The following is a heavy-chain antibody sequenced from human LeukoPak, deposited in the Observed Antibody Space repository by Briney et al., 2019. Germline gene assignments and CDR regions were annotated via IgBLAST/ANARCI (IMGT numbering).Heavy chain of an antibody. J-gene: IGHJ4*02. CDR2: INPKSGGT. D-gene: IGHD1-26*01. CDR1: GYTFTGYY. CDR3: ARATEAGREFDY. Sequence: ASVKVSCKASGYTFTGYYMHWVRQAPGQGLEWMGWINPKSGGTKYAQKFQGRVTMTRDTSISTAYMELSRLRSDDTAVYYCARATEAGREFDYWGQGTLVTVSS. V-gene: IGHV1-2*02.